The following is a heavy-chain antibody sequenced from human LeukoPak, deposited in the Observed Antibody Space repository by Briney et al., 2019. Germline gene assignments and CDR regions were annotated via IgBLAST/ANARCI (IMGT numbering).Heavy chain of an antibody. CDR3: ARRQGCSSTSCPPDS. V-gene: IGHV5-51*01. CDR1: GYSFTTYW. J-gene: IGHJ4*02. CDR2: IYPGDSDT. D-gene: IGHD2-2*01. Sequence: GESLKISCRGSGYSFTTYWIGWVRQMPGKGLEWMGIIYPGDSDTRYSPSFQGQVTMSADKSINTAYLQWSSLKASDTAMYYCARRQGCSSTSCPPDSWGQGTLITVSS.